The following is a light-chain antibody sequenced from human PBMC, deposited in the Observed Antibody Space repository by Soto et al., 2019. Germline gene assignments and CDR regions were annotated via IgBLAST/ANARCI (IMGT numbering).Light chain of an antibody. CDR3: QQYVSSPLT. CDR1: QGIGDT. Sequence: EIVMTQSPATLSVSPGEGATLSCRASQGIGDTLAWYQQKPGQTPRLLIYDTSSRATGIPDRFSGSGSGTDFTLTISRLEPEDFAVYYCQQYVSSPLTFGGGTKVDIK. V-gene: IGKV3-20*01. CDR2: DTS. J-gene: IGKJ4*01.